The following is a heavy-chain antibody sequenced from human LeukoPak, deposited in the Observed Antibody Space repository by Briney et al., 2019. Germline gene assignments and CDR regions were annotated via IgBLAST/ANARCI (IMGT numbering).Heavy chain of an antibody. CDR3: AREAEQTTMPHAFDL. CDR1: RFTFGDYF. Sequence: GRSLRLARTAARFTFGDYFTSWNRQAPGKGLEWVSNISTTGSAMYADSVKGRFTISRDNTGTSLYLQMNSRRAEDTAVYYCAREAEQTTMPHAFDLWGQGTMVTVFS. V-gene: IGHV3-11*01. CDR2: ISTTGSAM. D-gene: IGHD2-2*01. J-gene: IGHJ3*01.